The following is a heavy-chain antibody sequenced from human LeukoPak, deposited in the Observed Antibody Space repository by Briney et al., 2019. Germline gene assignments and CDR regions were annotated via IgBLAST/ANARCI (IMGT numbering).Heavy chain of an antibody. V-gene: IGHV3-23*01. D-gene: IGHD3-10*01. CDR3: ARDQNRGSDV. Sequence: PGGSLRLSCAASGFTFSTYWMSWVRQAPGKGLKWVSSITSSGANTYHAVSVKGRFTISRDNSKNTLHLQMNSLRAEDTAVYYCARDQNRGSDVWGKGTTVTVSS. CDR2: ITSSGANT. CDR1: GFTFSTYW. J-gene: IGHJ6*04.